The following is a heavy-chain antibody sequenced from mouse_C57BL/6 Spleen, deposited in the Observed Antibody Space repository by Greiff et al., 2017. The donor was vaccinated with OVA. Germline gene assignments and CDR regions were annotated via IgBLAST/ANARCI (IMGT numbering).Heavy chain of an antibody. V-gene: IGHV5-17*01. Sequence: EVKLVESGGGLVKPGGSLKLSCAASGFTFSDYGMHWVRPAPEKGLEWVAYISSGSSTIYYADTVKGRFTISRDNAKNTLFLQMTSLRSEDTAMYYCARPDYGSTPFAYWGQGTLVTVSA. CDR1: GFTFSDYG. CDR3: ARPDYGSTPFAY. J-gene: IGHJ3*01. D-gene: IGHD1-1*01. CDR2: ISSGSSTI.